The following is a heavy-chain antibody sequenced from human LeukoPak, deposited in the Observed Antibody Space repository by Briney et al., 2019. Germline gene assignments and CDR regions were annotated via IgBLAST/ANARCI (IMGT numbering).Heavy chain of an antibody. CDR1: GYTFTSYG. CDR3: ARDHSGSYFGAGY. J-gene: IGHJ4*02. CDR2: ISAYNGNT. V-gene: IGHV1-18*01. Sequence: ASVKVSCKASGYTFTSYGISWVRQAPGQGLEWMGWISAYNGNTNYAQKFQGRVTMTRDTSISTAYMELSRLRSDDTAVYYCARDHSGSYFGAGYWGQGTLVTVSS. D-gene: IGHD1-26*01.